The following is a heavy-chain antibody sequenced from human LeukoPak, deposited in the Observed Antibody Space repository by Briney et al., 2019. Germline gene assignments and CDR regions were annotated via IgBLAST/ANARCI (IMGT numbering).Heavy chain of an antibody. J-gene: IGHJ4*02. D-gene: IGHD5-12*01. CDR2: IYHSGSA. CDR1: GGSISSYY. Sequence: SETLSLTCTVSGGSISSYYWSWIRQPPGKGLEWIGYIYHSGSANYNPSLKSRVTISVDTSKNRFSLKLSSVTAADTAVYYCARDPLGLRPDYWGQGTLVTVSS. V-gene: IGHV4-59*12. CDR3: ARDPLGLRPDY.